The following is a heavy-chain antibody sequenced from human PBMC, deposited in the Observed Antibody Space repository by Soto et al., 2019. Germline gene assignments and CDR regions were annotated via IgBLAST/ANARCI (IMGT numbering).Heavy chain of an antibody. CDR2: IYYSGST. CDR1: GGSISSGGYY. CDR3: ARTAYYYARSGGDY. V-gene: IGHV4-31*03. Sequence: QVQLQESGPGLVKPSQTLSLTCTVSGGSISSGGYYWSWIRQHPGKGLEWIGYIYYSGSTYYNPSLKTRVTISADPSKNPFSLKLSSVAAADTAVYYWARTAYYYARSGGDYWGQGTLVTVSS. J-gene: IGHJ4*02. D-gene: IGHD3-22*01.